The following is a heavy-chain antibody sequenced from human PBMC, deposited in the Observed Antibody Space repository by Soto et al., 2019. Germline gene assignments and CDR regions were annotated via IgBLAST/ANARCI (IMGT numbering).Heavy chain of an antibody. D-gene: IGHD3-10*01. CDR1: GFSLSTSGMC. Sequence: SGPTLVNPTQTLTLTCTFSGFSLSTSGMCVSWIRQPPGKALEWLALIDWDDDKYYSTSLKTRLTISKDTSKNQVVLTMTNMDPVDTATYYCAGGVGDLLWKARPYYFDYWGQGTLVTVSS. CDR2: IDWDDDK. V-gene: IGHV2-70*01. CDR3: AGGVGDLLWKARPYYFDY. J-gene: IGHJ4*02.